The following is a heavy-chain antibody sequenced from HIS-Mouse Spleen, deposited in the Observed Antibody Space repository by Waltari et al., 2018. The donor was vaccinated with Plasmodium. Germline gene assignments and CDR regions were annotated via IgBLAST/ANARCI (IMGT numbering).Heavy chain of an antibody. D-gene: IGHD1-7*01. V-gene: IGHV3-21*01. Sequence: EVQLVESGGGLVKPGGSLRLSCAASGFTFSSYSMNWVRQGPGKGLEWVSSISSSSSYKYYADSVKGRFTISRDNAKNSLYLQMNSLRAEDTAVYYCARDHNWNYDYWGQGTLVTVSS. CDR3: ARDHNWNYDY. J-gene: IGHJ4*02. CDR1: GFTFSSYS. CDR2: ISSSSSYK.